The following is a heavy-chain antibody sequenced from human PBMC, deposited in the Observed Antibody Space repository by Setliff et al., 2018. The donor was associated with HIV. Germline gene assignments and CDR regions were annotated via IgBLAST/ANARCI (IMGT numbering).Heavy chain of an antibody. D-gene: IGHD1-26*01. CDR2: ISGSGGST. CDR3: ARALYGSDSLLDS. Sequence: GGSLRLSCAASGFTFSSYAMSWVRQAPGKGLEWVSAISGSGGSTYYADSVKGRFTISSDNSKNTLYLQMNSLRAEDTAVYYCARALYGSDSLLDSWGQGTLVTVSS. CDR1: GFTFSSYA. V-gene: IGHV3-23*01. J-gene: IGHJ4*02.